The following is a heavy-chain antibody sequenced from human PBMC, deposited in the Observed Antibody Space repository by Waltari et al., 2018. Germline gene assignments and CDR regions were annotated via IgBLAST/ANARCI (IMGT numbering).Heavy chain of an antibody. Sequence: QLQLQESGPRLVRPSETLSLTCTVSGGSISSTTYYLAWIRQTPGKGLEWIGYIHYSGNTYYNPSLRSRVTISVDTSKNQFSLNLRSVTAADTAVYYCARRVVTTGGVDYWGQGTLVTVSS. V-gene: IGHV4-39*07. J-gene: IGHJ4*02. D-gene: IGHD2-21*02. CDR3: ARRVVTTGGVDY. CDR2: IHYSGNT. CDR1: GGSISSTTYY.